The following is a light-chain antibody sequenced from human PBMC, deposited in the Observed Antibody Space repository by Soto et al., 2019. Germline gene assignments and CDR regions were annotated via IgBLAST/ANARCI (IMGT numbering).Light chain of an antibody. Sequence: ELVMPQSPATLSVSPGERATLSCRASPSVSSNLAWYQQKPGQAPRLLIYGASTRATGIPARFSGSGSGTEFTLTISSLQSEDFAVYDCQEDNNWPPWTFGQGTKVEIK. CDR1: PSVSSN. V-gene: IGKV3-15*01. CDR3: QEDNNWPPWT. J-gene: IGKJ1*01. CDR2: GAS.